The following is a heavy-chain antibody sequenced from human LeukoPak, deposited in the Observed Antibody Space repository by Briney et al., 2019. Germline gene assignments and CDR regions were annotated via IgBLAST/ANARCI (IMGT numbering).Heavy chain of an antibody. Sequence: GESLKISCKGSGYSFTSYWISWVRQAPGQGLEWMGWINPNSGGTNYAQKFQGRVTMTRDTSISTAYMELSRLRSDDTAVYYCARSFRDYVWGSYRYTGGYAFDIWGQGTMVTVSS. J-gene: IGHJ3*02. CDR1: GYSFTSYW. CDR3: ARSFRDYVWGSYRYTGGYAFDI. CDR2: INPNSGGT. D-gene: IGHD3-16*02. V-gene: IGHV1-2*02.